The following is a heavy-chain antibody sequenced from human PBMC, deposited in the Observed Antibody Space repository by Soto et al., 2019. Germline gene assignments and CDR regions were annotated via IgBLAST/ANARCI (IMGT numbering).Heavy chain of an antibody. CDR1: GFTFSSYW. CDR2: INQEGSEK. D-gene: IGHD3-3*01. Sequence: EVQLVESGGGLVQPGGSLSLSCAASGFTFSSYWMSWVRQAPGKGLEWVANINQEGSEKYYVDSVRGWFTISREDAKNSLYLQMNSPRAEDTPVYYCARAKCDFWDGCSSLALHYLDFWCRGNLVTVSS. V-gene: IGHV3-7*03. J-gene: IGHJ4*02. CDR3: ARAKCDFWDGCSSLALHYLDF.